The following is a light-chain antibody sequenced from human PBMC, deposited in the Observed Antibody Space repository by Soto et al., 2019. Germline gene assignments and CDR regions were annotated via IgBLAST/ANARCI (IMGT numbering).Light chain of an antibody. J-gene: IGKJ4*01. CDR2: DAS. V-gene: IGKV3-11*01. Sequence: IVLTQSPATLSFSPGASATLCCRASRSVSSYLAWYQQKPGQAPRLLIYDASNRATGIPARFSGSGSGTDFTLTISSLEPEDFAVYYCQQSSNWLTFGGGTKLDIK. CDR1: RSVSSY. CDR3: QQSSNWLT.